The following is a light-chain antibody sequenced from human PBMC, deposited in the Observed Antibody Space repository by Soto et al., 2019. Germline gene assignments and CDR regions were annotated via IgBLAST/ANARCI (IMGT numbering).Light chain of an antibody. J-gene: IGKJ1*01. CDR3: QQYGSSPWT. CDR2: GAS. V-gene: IGKV3-20*01. Sequence: IVLTQSPGTLSLSPGERATLSCRASQSVSSSYLAWYQQKPGQAPRLLIYGASSRATGIPDGFSGSGSGTDFTLTISRLEPEDFAVYYCQQYGSSPWTFGQGTKVDIK. CDR1: QSVSSSY.